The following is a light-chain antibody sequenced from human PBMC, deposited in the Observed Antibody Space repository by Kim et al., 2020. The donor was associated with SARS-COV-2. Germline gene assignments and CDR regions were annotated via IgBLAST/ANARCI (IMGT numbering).Light chain of an antibody. CDR1: SSNIGAVYD. V-gene: IGLV1-40*01. Sequence: VTISCTGSSSNIGAVYDVHWYQHLPGPAPTPLIYGNSNRPSGVPDRFSGSKSGTSASLAITGLQAEDEADYYCQSYDSSLSGPNWVFGGGTQLTVL. CDR3: QSYDSSLSGPNWV. CDR2: GNS. J-gene: IGLJ3*02.